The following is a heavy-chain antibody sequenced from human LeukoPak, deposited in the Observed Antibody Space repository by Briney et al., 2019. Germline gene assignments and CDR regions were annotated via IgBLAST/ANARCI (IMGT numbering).Heavy chain of an antibody. V-gene: IGHV1-69*13. J-gene: IGHJ6*02. CDR1: GGTFSSYA. D-gene: IGHD4-11*01. CDR2: IIPIFGTA. Sequence: SVKVSCKASGGTFSSYAISWVRQAPGQGLEWMGGIIPIFGTANYAQKFQGRVTITADESTSTAYMELSSPRSEDTAVYYCAKTTTQHRYYYYGMDVWGQGTTVTVSS. CDR3: AKTTTQHRYYYYGMDV.